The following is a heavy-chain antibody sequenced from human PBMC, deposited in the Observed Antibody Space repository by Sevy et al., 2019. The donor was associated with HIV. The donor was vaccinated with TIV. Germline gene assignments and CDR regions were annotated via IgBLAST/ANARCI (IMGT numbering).Heavy chain of an antibody. CDR2: IGYDGNKI. V-gene: IGHV3-30*02. Sequence: GGSLRLSCAASGFNFSPYGMHWVRQAPGKGLDWVSFIGYDGNKIFYADSVRGRFTVSRDNSKNTLYLQMNSLSTEDTAVYYCVKDPHYDFFDYWGQGILVTVSS. CDR1: GFNFSPYG. D-gene: IGHD3-10*01. CDR3: VKDPHYDFFDY. J-gene: IGHJ4*02.